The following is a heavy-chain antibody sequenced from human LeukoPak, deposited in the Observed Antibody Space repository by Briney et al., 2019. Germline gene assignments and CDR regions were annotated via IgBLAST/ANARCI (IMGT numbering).Heavy chain of an antibody. D-gene: IGHD1-26*01. J-gene: IGHJ3*02. CDR1: GYSISSGYY. CDR3: AAPQVGATMGDAFDI. V-gene: IGHV4-38-2*01. CDR2: IYHSGST. Sequence: PSETLSLTCAVSGYSISSGYYWGWIRQPPGKGLEWIGSIYHSGSTYYNPSLKSRVTISVDTSKNQFSLKLSSVTAADTAVYYCAAPQVGATMGDAFDIWGQGTMVTVSS.